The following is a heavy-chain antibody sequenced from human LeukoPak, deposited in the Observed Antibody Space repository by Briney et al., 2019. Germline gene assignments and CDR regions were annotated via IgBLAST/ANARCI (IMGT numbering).Heavy chain of an antibody. CDR1: GYSFTSYW. D-gene: IGHD3-3*01. CDR2: IYPGDSDT. CDR3: ARHNSYDFWSGYYSSTNWFDP. J-gene: IGHJ5*02. V-gene: IGHV5-51*01. Sequence: GGSLKISCKGSGYSFTSYWIGWVRQMPGKGLEWMGIIYPGDSDTRYSPSFQGQVTISADKSISTAYLQWSSLKASDTAMYYCARHNSYDFWSGYYSSTNWFDPWGQGTLVTVSS.